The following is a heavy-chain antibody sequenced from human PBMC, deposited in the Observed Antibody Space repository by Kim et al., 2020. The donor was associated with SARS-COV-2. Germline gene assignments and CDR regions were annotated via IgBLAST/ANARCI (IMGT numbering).Heavy chain of an antibody. CDR2: SRNKANNYRT. D-gene: IGHD2-21*01. V-gene: IGHV3-72*01. Sequence: GGSLRLSCAASGFTFSAHYMDWVRQAPGKGLEWVGRSRNKANNYRTEYGASVKGRFTISRDDSENSVHLQMNSLQIDDTAVYYCTRGAGEGNSYRYYYGMDVWGQGTTVTVSS. CDR1: GFTFSAHY. CDR3: TRGAGEGNSYRYYYGMDV. J-gene: IGHJ6*02.